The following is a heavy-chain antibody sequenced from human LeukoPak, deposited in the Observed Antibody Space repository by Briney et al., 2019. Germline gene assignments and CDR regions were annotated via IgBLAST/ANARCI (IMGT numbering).Heavy chain of an antibody. J-gene: IGHJ1*01. CDR2: ISAYNGNT. Sequence: ASVKVSCKASGYTFTSYGISWVRQAPGRGLEWMGWISAYNGNTNYAQKLQGRVTMTTDTSTSTAYMELRSLRSDDTAVYYCARVGSGYYREYFQHWGQGTLVTVSS. CDR3: ARVGSGYYREYFQH. V-gene: IGHV1-18*01. D-gene: IGHD3-22*01. CDR1: GYTFTSYG.